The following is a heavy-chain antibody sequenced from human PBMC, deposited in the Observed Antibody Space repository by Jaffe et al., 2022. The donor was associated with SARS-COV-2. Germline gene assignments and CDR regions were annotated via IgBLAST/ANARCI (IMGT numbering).Heavy chain of an antibody. Sequence: EVQLVESGGGLVKPGGSLRLSCAASGFTFSNAWMSWVRQAPGKGLEWVGRIKSKTDGGTTDYAAPVKGRFTISRDDSKNTLYLQMNSLKTEDTAVYYCTTDPSLVPENYYYYGMDVWGQGTTVTVSS. J-gene: IGHJ6*02. CDR3: TTDPSLVPENYYYYGMDV. CDR1: GFTFSNAW. V-gene: IGHV3-15*01. D-gene: IGHD2-2*01. CDR2: IKSKTDGGTT.